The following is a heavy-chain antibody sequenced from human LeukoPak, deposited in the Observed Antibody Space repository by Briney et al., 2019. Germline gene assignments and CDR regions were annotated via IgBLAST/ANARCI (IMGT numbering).Heavy chain of an antibody. CDR3: AKDRSYYDFWSGYCFDY. CDR1: GFTFSSYG. Sequence: PGGSLRLSYAASGFTFSSYGMHWVRQAPGKGLEWVAFIRYDGSNKYYADSVKGRFTISRDNSKNTLYLQMNSLRAEDTAVYYCAKDRSYYDFWSGYCFDYWGQGTLVTVSS. D-gene: IGHD3-3*01. J-gene: IGHJ4*02. V-gene: IGHV3-30*02. CDR2: IRYDGSNK.